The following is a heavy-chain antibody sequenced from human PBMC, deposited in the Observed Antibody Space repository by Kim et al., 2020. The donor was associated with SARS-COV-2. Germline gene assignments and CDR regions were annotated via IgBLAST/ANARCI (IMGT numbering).Heavy chain of an antibody. J-gene: IGHJ1*01. CDR1: GFTFSSCA. CDR3: ARNRVPGL. CDR2: IRSNGSNK. V-gene: IGHV3-30-3*01. D-gene: IGHD3-10*01. Sequence: GGSLRLSCAASGFTFSSCAMHWVRQAPGKGLEWVALIRSNGSNKYYADSVKGRFTISRDNPKNTLYLQMNSLRAEDTAMSYCARNRVPGLWG.